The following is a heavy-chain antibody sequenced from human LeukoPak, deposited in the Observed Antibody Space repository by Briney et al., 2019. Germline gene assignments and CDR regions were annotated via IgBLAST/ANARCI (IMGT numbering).Heavy chain of an antibody. D-gene: IGHD3-3*01. J-gene: IGHJ4*02. CDR3: AKDLDVLRFLEWLSEGFDY. CDR1: GFTFSSYG. V-gene: IGHV3-30*18. CDR2: ISYDGSNK. Sequence: PGGSLRLSCAASGFTFSSYGMHWVRQAPGKGLEWVAVISYDGSNKYYADSVKGRFTISRDNSKNTLYLQMNSLRAEDTAVYYCAKDLDVLRFLEWLSEGFDYWGQGTLVTVSS.